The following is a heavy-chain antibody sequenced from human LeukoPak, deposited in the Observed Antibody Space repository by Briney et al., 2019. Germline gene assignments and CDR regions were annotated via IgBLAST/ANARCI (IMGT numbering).Heavy chain of an antibody. Sequence: SETLSLTCTVSGGSINYYYWSWIQQPPGKGLEWIGFINYSGSTNYNPSLKSRVTISVDTSKNQFSLKLSSVTAADTAVYYCAREHRGSSGIDYWGQGTLVTVSS. J-gene: IGHJ4*02. D-gene: IGHD6-13*01. V-gene: IGHV4-59*01. CDR2: INYSGST. CDR3: AREHRGSSGIDY. CDR1: GGSINYYY.